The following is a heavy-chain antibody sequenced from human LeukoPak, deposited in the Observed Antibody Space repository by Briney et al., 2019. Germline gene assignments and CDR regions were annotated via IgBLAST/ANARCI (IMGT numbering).Heavy chain of an antibody. CDR1: GDSFSTYY. V-gene: IGHV4-59*01. J-gene: IGHJ4*02. Sequence: SETLSLTCTVSGDSFSTYYWSWIRQPPGKGLEWIGYIYYSGSTDYNPSLKSRVTMSLDMSKNQFSLNLGSVTAADTAVYYCTRAVITFGAAVAKGFDCWGQGTLVTVSS. CDR3: TRAVITFGAAVAKGFDC. D-gene: IGHD3-16*01. CDR2: IYYSGST.